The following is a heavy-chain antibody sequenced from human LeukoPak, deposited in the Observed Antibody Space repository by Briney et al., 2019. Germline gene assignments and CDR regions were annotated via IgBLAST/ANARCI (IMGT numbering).Heavy chain of an antibody. Sequence: GGSLRLSCAASGFTFSGSAMHWVRQASGKGLEWVGRIRSKANSYATAYAASVKGRFTISRDDSKNTAYLQMNSLKTEDTAVYYCTRIRDMVATIPAFDIWGQGTMVTVSS. CDR2: IRSKANSYAT. V-gene: IGHV3-73*01. J-gene: IGHJ3*02. D-gene: IGHD5-12*01. CDR3: TRIRDMVATIPAFDI. CDR1: GFTFSGSA.